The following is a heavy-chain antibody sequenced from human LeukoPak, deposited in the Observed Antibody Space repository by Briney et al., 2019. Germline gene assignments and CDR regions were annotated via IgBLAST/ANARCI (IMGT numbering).Heavy chain of an antibody. CDR2: IGISSGNT. Sequence: GGSLRLSCAASGFTFSSYSMNWVRQAPGKGLEWISYIGISSGNTKYADSVKGRFTISGDKAKNSVYLQMNSLRVEDTAVYYCARDPLSPDYGDLDPWGQGTLVTVSS. CDR3: ARDPLSPDYGDLDP. J-gene: IGHJ5*02. D-gene: IGHD4-17*01. V-gene: IGHV3-48*01. CDR1: GFTFSSYS.